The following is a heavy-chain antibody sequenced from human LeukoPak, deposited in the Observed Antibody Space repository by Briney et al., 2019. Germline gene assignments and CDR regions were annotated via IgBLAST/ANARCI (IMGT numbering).Heavy chain of an antibody. D-gene: IGHD2-2*01. Sequence: GSAVKVSCKASVGTFSSYAISWVRQAPGPAREWMGRIIPILGIANYAQKFQGRVTITADKSTSTAYMELSSLRSEDTAVYYCARVETRYCSSTSCYVRDYWGQGTLVTVSS. CDR3: ARVETRYCSSTSCYVRDY. CDR2: IIPILGIA. CDR1: VGTFSSYA. J-gene: IGHJ4*02. V-gene: IGHV1-69*04.